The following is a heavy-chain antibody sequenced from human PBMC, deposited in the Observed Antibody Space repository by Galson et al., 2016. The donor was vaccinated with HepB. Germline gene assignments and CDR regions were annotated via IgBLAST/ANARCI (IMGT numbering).Heavy chain of an antibody. CDR3: AKGPSNGEQWLVNWFDP. J-gene: IGHJ5*02. Sequence: SLRLSCAASGFTFSNYAMTWVRQAPGKGLEWVSTTSGSGDNTYYADSMKGRFTISRDNSKNTLSLQVNTLRAEDTAIYYCAKGPSNGEQWLVNWFDPWGQGTLVIVSS. D-gene: IGHD6-19*01. CDR2: TSGSGDNT. CDR1: GFTFSNYA. V-gene: IGHV3-23*01.